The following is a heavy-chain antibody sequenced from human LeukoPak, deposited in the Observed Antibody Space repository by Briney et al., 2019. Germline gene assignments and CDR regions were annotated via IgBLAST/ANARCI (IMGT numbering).Heavy chain of an antibody. Sequence: GGSLRLSCAASGFTFSSYAMHWVRQAPGKGLEWVAVISYDGSNKYYADSVKGRFTISRDNSKNTLYLQMNSLRAEDTAVYYCAAWNYYDILGYFQHWGQGTLVTVSS. CDR2: ISYDGSNK. CDR3: AAWNYYDILGYFQH. CDR1: GFTFSSYA. D-gene: IGHD3-22*01. V-gene: IGHV3-30*04. J-gene: IGHJ1*01.